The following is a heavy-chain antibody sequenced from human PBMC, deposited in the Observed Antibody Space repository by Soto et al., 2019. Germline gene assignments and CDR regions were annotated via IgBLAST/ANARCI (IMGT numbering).Heavy chain of an antibody. V-gene: IGHV1-69*06. CDR2: IIPIFGTA. J-gene: IGHJ4*02. Sequence: ASVKVSCKACGGTFSSYAISWVRQAPGQGLEWMGGIIPIFGTANYAQKFQGRVTITADKSTSTAYMELSSLRSEDTAVYYCAIDGGGDKPFDYSGQGTIVTVYS. CDR3: AIDGGGDKPFDY. D-gene: IGHD3-16*01. CDR1: GGTFSSYA.